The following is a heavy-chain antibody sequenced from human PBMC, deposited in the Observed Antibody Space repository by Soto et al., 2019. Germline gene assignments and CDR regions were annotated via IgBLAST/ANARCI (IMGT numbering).Heavy chain of an antibody. CDR1: GYTFTGYY. J-gene: IGHJ6*02. CDR3: AREGVRYFDWTNYGMDV. Sequence: QVQLVQSGAEVKKPGASVKVSCKASGYTFTGYYMHWVRQAPGQGLEWRGWINPNSGGTNYAQKFQGWVTMTRDTSISTAYMELSRLRSDDTAVYYCAREGVRYFDWTNYGMDVWGQGTTVTVSS. CDR2: INPNSGGT. V-gene: IGHV1-2*04. D-gene: IGHD3-9*01.